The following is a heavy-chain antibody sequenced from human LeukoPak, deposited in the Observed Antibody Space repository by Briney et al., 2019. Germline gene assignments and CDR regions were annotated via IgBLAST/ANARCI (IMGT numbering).Heavy chain of an antibody. D-gene: IGHD3-22*01. V-gene: IGHV3-23*03. J-gene: IGHJ3*02. Sequence: GGSLRLSCAASGFTFSSYAMSWVRQAPGKGLEWVSIIYSGGSAYYADSVKGRFTISRDNSKSTLYLQMNSLRAEDTAVYYCARLLTYDNGGADAFDIWGQGTMVTVSS. CDR1: GFTFSSYA. CDR2: IYSGGSA. CDR3: ARLLTYDNGGADAFDI.